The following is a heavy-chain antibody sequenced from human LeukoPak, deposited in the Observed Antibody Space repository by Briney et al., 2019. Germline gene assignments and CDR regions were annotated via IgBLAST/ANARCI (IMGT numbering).Heavy chain of an antibody. CDR3: VKNDGWFHLAQ. V-gene: IGHV3-7*03. J-gene: IGHJ4*02. D-gene: IGHD6-19*01. Sequence: PGGSLRLSCAASGFTVSSNCMTWVRQAPGKGLQWVGHIKNDGSETYYLDSLKGRFSISRDNTNNALYLQMNSLRVEDTAVYYCVKNDGWFHLAQWGQGTLVTVSS. CDR1: GFTVSSNC. CDR2: IKNDGSET.